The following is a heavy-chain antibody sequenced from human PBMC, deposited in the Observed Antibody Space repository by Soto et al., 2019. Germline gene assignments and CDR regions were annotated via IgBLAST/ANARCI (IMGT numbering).Heavy chain of an antibody. CDR2: ISAYNGNT. CDR3: ARDYYDSSGYPPDAFDI. V-gene: IGHV1-18*01. Sequence: GASVKVSCKASGYTFTSYGISWVRQAPGQGLEWMGWISAYNGNTNYAQKLQGRVTMTTDTSTSTAYMALRSLRSDDTAVYYCARDYYDSSGYPPDAFDIWGQGTMVTVSS. CDR1: GYTFTSYG. J-gene: IGHJ3*02. D-gene: IGHD3-22*01.